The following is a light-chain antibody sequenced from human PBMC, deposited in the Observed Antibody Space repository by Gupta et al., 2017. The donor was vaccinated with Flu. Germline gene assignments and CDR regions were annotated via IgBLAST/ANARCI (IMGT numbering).Light chain of an antibody. CDR3: QQSHSTPLT. J-gene: IGKJ4*01. V-gene: IGKV1-39*01. CDR2: GAS. CDR1: QVISNY. Sequence: PSSLSASVGDRVTISCRASQVISNYLNWYQQTSGKAPKLLIYGASTLQSGVPSRFSGSASGTDFTLTISSLQPEDSATYYCQQSHSTPLTFGGGTKVDI.